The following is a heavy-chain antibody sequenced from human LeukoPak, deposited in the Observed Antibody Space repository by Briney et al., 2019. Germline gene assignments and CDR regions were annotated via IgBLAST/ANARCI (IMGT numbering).Heavy chain of an antibody. CDR2: MSPNSGNT. CDR1: GYTFTSYD. J-gene: IGHJ2*01. V-gene: IGHV1-8*01. Sequence: GASVKVSCKASGYTFTSYDINWVRQATGQGLEWMGWMSPNSGNTGYAQKFQGRVTMTRNTSISTAYMELSSLRSEDTAVYYCARLGGYQLLYRFGYWYFDLWGRGTLVTVSS. CDR3: ARLGGYQLLYRFGYWYFDL. D-gene: IGHD2-2*02.